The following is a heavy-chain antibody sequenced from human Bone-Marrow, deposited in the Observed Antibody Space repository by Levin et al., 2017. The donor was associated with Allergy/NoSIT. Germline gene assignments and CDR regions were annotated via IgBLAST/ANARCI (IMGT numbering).Heavy chain of an antibody. CDR3: ATTMVGANNGLDV. CDR2: IIPILGTP. V-gene: IGHV1-69*01. J-gene: IGHJ6*02. CDR1: GGTFRAYA. D-gene: IGHD1-26*01. Sequence: GGSLRLSCKASGGTFRAYAFTWVRQAPGQGLEWMGGIIPILGTPNYAQKNQGRVTILADESTSTAYMELTNLTSEAPAVYSRATTMVGANNGLDVWGQGTTVTVSS.